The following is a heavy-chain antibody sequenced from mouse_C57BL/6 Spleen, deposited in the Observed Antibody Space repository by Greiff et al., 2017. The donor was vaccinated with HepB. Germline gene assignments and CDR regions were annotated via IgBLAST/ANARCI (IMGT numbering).Heavy chain of an antibody. CDR2: IHPSDSDT. CDR1: GYTFTSYW. CDR3: AIPSYYYGSSYVWFAY. V-gene: IGHV1-74*01. D-gene: IGHD1-1*01. Sequence: QVQLQQPGAELVKPGASVKVSCKASGYTFTSYWMHWVKQRPGQGLEWIGRIHPSDSDTNYNQKFKGKASLTVDKSSSTAYMQLSSLTSEDSAVYYCAIPSYYYGSSYVWFAYWGQGTLVTVSA. J-gene: IGHJ3*01.